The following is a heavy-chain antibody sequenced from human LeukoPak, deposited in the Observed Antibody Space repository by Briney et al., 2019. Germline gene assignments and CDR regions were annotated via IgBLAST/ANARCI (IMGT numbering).Heavy chain of an antibody. J-gene: IGHJ4*02. Sequence: PGGSLRLSCAASGFTFSRYWMTWVRQAPGKGLEWVSAISGSGGSTYYADSVKGRFTISRDNSKNTLYLQMNSLRAEDTAVYYCAAGTYDFDYWGQGTLVTVSS. V-gene: IGHV3-23*01. CDR1: GFTFSRYW. CDR3: AAGTYDFDY. CDR2: ISGSGGST. D-gene: IGHD6-13*01.